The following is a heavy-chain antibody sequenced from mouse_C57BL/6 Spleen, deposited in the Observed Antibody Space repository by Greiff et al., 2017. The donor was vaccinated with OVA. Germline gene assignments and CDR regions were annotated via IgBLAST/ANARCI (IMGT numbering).Heavy chain of an antibody. J-gene: IGHJ4*01. Sequence: VQLQQSGPELVKPGASVTIPCKASGYTFTDYNMDWVKQSHGKSLEWIGDINPNNGGTIYNQKFKGKATLTVDKSSSTAYMELRSLTSEDTAVYYCARGAYDYGSYAMDYWGQGTSVTVSS. D-gene: IGHD1-1*01. V-gene: IGHV1-18*01. CDR2: INPNNGGT. CDR3: ARGAYDYGSYAMDY. CDR1: GYTFTDYN.